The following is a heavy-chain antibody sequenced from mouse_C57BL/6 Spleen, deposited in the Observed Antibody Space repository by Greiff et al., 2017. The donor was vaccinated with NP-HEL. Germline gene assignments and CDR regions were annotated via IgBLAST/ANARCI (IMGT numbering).Heavy chain of an antibody. CDR2: FNPNYGTT. CDR1: GYSFTDYN. Sequence: VHVKQSGPELVKPGASVKISCKASGYSFTDYNMNWVKQSNGKSLEWIGVFNPNYGTTSYNQKFKGKATLTVDQSSSTAYMQLNSLTSEGSAVYNCARNYGSGPYYFDNWGQGTTLTVSS. CDR3: ARNYGSGPYYFDN. J-gene: IGHJ2*01. D-gene: IGHD1-1*01. V-gene: IGHV1-39*01.